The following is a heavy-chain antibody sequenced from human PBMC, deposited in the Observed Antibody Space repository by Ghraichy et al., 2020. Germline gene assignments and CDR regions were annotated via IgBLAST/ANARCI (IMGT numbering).Heavy chain of an antibody. Sequence: GGSLRLSCAASGFIFSPYTMNWVRQAPGKGLEWVSSVGRGALQIFYGDSVRGRFTISRDNAKNLLYLQMDSLRVEDTAVYYCAREAYDSSDYEGIGALDIWGQGTVVIVSS. CDR3: AREAYDSSDYEGIGALDI. CDR1: GFIFSPYT. CDR2: VGRGALQI. V-gene: IGHV3-21*06. J-gene: IGHJ3*02. D-gene: IGHD3-22*01.